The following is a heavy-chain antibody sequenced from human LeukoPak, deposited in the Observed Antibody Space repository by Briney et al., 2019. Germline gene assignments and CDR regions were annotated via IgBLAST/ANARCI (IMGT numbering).Heavy chain of an antibody. CDR1: GLTFSSYA. D-gene: IGHD6-19*01. CDR3: AKDAAYSSGWNFDY. J-gene: IGHJ4*02. CDR2: ISGSGGNT. Sequence: GGSLRLSCAASGLTFSSYAMSWVRQAPGKGLEWVSGISGSGGNTYYADSVKGRFTISRDSSKNTLYLHMNSLRAEDTAVYYCAKDAAYSSGWNFDYWGQGTLVTVSS. V-gene: IGHV3-23*01.